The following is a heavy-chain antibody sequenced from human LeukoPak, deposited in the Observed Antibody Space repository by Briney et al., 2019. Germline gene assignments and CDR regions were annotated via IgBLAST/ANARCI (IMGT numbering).Heavy chain of an antibody. Sequence: GGSLRLSCAASGFTLSSYWMSWVRQAPGKGLEWVASIKQDGSEKYYVDSVKGRFTISRDNAKNSLYLQMNSLRAEDTAVYYCARDRGLWFGDRYGPYFDNWGQGILVIVSS. D-gene: IGHD3-10*01. V-gene: IGHV3-7*01. CDR2: IKQDGSEK. J-gene: IGHJ4*02. CDR1: GFTLSSYW. CDR3: ARDRGLWFGDRYGPYFDN.